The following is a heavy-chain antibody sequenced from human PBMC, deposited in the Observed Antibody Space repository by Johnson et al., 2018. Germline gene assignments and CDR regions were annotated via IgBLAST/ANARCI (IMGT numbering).Heavy chain of an antibody. V-gene: IGHV4-59*01. CDR2: IYYSGST. CDR1: GGSISSYY. J-gene: IGHJ6*03. D-gene: IGHD3-22*01. CDR3: ARAPLITMIVEGSYLDV. Sequence: QVQLQESGPGLVKPSETLSLTCTVSGGSISSYYWSWIRQPPGKGLEWIGYIYYSGSTNYNPSLKSRVTISVETSKNQFSLKLSSVTAADTAVYYCARAPLITMIVEGSYLDVWGKGTTVTVSS.